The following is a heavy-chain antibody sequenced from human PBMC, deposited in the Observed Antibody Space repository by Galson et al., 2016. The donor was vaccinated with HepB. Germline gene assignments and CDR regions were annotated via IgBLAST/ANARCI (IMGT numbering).Heavy chain of an antibody. Sequence: SVKVSCKVSGYTLSELSMLWVRQAPGKGLEWMGSSGPEDGQAIYAQKFQGRITMTEDKSTDTAYMEVSSLRSEDTAFYYCVTGTHSDWLLNSWGQGTLVTVSS. D-gene: IGHD3-9*01. J-gene: IGHJ4*02. CDR3: VTGTHSDWLLNS. CDR2: SGPEDGQA. V-gene: IGHV1-24*01. CDR1: GYTLSELS.